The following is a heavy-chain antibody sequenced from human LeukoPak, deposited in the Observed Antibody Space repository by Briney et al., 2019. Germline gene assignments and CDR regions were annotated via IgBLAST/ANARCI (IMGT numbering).Heavy chain of an antibody. Sequence: PGGSLRLSCAASGFTFSSAWMSWARQAPGKGLEWVGRIKSKTDGETTDFAAPVKGRFSISRDDSKNTLYLQMNSLKTEDTAVYYCRLGFEEKWGQGTLVTVSS. D-gene: IGHD3-10*01. CDR1: GFTFSSAW. V-gene: IGHV3-15*01. CDR2: IKSKTDGETT. J-gene: IGHJ4*02. CDR3: RLGFEEK.